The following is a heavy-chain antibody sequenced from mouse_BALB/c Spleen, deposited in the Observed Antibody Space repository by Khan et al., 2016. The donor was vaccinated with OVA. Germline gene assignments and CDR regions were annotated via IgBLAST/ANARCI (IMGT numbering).Heavy chain of an antibody. CDR3: ATLYFYGSSVYFDY. D-gene: IGHD1-1*01. CDR1: GFTFSSYG. Sequence: EVELVESGGDLVKPGGSLKLSCAASGFTFSSYGMSWVRQTPDKRLEWVATISSGGNYTYYPDSVKGRFTISRNNARHTLYLQMSSLKSEATAMYFCATLYFYGSSVYFDYWGQGTTLTVSS. V-gene: IGHV5-6*01. J-gene: IGHJ2*01. CDR2: ISSGGNYT.